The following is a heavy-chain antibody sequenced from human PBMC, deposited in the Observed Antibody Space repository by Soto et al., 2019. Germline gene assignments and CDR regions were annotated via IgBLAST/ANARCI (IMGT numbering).Heavy chain of an antibody. CDR2: MNPNSGNT. Sequence: ASVKVSCKASGYTFTSYDINWVRQATGQGLEWMGWMNPNSGNTGYAQKFQGRVTMTRNTSISTAYMELSSLRSEDTAVYYCARYSSWYYYFDYWGQGTLVTVSS. D-gene: IGHD6-13*01. V-gene: IGHV1-8*01. J-gene: IGHJ4*02. CDR3: ARYSSWYYYFDY. CDR1: GYTFTSYD.